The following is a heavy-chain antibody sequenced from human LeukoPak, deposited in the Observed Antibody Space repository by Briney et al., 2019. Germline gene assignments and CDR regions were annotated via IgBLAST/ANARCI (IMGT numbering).Heavy chain of an antibody. CDR3: ARAYCSGGSCYPFDY. V-gene: IGHV3-21*01. CDR2: ISSSSSYI. J-gene: IGHJ4*02. CDR1: GFTFSSYS. Sequence: GGSLRLSCAASGFTFSSYSMNWVRQAPGKGLEWVSSISSSSSYIYYADSVKGRFTISRDNAKNSLYLQVNSLRAEDTAVYYCARAYCSGGSCYPFDYWGQGTLVTVSS. D-gene: IGHD2-15*01.